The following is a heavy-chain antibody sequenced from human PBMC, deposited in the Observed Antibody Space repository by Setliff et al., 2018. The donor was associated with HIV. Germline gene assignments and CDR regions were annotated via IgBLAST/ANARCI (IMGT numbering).Heavy chain of an antibody. CDR2: IFSSGST. J-gene: IGHJ4*01. Sequence: SETLSLTCTVSGGSISSGSYYWSWIRQPAGKGLEWIGRIFSSGSTSYNPSLKSRVTMSVDTSKNQFSLRLSSVTAADTAVYYCARDPVITMMVGPRFYFDYWG. CDR1: GGSISSGSYY. CDR3: ARDPVITMMVGPRFYFDY. D-gene: IGHD3-22*01. V-gene: IGHV4-61*02.